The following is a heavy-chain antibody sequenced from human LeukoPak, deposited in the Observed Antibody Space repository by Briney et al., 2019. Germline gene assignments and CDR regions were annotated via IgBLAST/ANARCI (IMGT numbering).Heavy chain of an antibody. CDR3: ARTRITMIVGLASRFDY. CDR1: GFTFSSYW. V-gene: IGHV3-7*01. Sequence: PGGSLRLSCAASGFTFSSYWMSWVRQAPGKGLEWVANIKQDGSEKYYVDSVKGRFTISGDNAKNSLYLQMNSLRAEDTAVYYCARTRITMIVGLASRFDYWGQGTLVTVSS. J-gene: IGHJ4*02. CDR2: IKQDGSEK. D-gene: IGHD3-22*01.